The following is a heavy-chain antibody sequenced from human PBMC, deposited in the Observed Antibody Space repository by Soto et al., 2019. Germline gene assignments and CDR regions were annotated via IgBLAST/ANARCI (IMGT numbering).Heavy chain of an antibody. CDR3: ARDSYLDS. V-gene: IGHV3-7*04. Sequence: GGSLRLSYAASGFIFSSYWMSWVRQAPGKGLEWVANIKHDGSEKYYVDSVKGRFTISRDNAKNSLYLQMNSLRAEDTAVYYCARDSYLDSWGQGTLVTVSS. J-gene: IGHJ4*02. CDR1: GFIFSSYW. CDR2: IKHDGSEK.